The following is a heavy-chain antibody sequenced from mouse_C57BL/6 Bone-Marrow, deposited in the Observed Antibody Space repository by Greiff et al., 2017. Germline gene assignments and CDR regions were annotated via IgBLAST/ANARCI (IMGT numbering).Heavy chain of an antibody. CDR1: GYTFTSYW. V-gene: IGHV1-55*01. CDR3: ARPYYSNYWYFDV. Sequence: QVQLQQPGAELVKPGASVKMSCKASGYTFTSYWITWVKQRPGQGLEWIGDIYPGSGSTNYNEKFKSKATLNVDTSSSPSYMQLSSLTSEDAAVYSCARPYYSNYWYFDVWGTGTTVTVSS. CDR2: IYPGSGST. D-gene: IGHD2-5*01. J-gene: IGHJ1*03.